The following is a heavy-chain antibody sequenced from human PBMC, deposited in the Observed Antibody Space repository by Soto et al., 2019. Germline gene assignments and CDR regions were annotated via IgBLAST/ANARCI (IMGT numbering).Heavy chain of an antibody. CDR3: ARHLLPHEDSYEVGY. CDR2: IYYNGNT. Sequence: QVQLKESGPGLVKPSETLSLTCTVSGDSINNHYWNWIRQPPGKGLEWIGYIYYNGNTEYNPSLKSRVTMSVDTSKNQLSLKVTSVTAADTAVYYCARHLLPHEDSYEVGYWGQGTLVTVSS. D-gene: IGHD3-16*01. J-gene: IGHJ4*02. CDR1: GDSINNHY. V-gene: IGHV4-59*08.